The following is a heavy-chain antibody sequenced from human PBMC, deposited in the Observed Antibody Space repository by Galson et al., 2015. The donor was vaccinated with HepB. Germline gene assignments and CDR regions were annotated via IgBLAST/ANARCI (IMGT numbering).Heavy chain of an antibody. D-gene: IGHD5-18*01. CDR1: GYTFTSYY. V-gene: IGHV1-46*01. CDR2: INPSGGST. Sequence: SVKVSCKASGYTFTSYYMHWVRQAPGQGLEWMGIINPSGGSTSYAQKFQGRVTMTRDTSTSTVYMELSSLRSEDTAVYYCARDLRPWAAMDYYYYYGMDVWGQGTTVTVSS. J-gene: IGHJ6*02. CDR3: ARDLRPWAAMDYYYYYGMDV.